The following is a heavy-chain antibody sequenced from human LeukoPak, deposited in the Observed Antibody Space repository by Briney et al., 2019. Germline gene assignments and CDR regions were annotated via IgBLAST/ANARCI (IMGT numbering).Heavy chain of an antibody. D-gene: IGHD2-2*01. CDR3: ARDLGCDSTTCFYLYFDY. CDR1: GVNFSRYE. V-gene: IGHV3-48*03. CDR2: ISSSGSTI. Sequence: GGSLRLSCAASGVNFSRYEMNWVRQAPGKGLEWGSYISSSGSTIYYADSVKGRFTTSRDNAKNSLYLQMNSLRAEDTAIYYCARDLGCDSTTCFYLYFDYWGQGTLVTVSS. J-gene: IGHJ4*02.